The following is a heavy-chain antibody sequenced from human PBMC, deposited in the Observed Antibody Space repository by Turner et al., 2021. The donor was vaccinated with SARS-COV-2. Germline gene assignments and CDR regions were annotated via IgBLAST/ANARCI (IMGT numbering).Heavy chain of an antibody. V-gene: IGHV3-21*01. D-gene: IGHD2-2*01. J-gene: IGHJ6*02. CDR1: GFTFISYS. CDR3: ARDHRPVVVPAAKRAGSYYYGMDV. CDR2: ISSSSSYI. Sequence: EVQLVESGGGLVKPGGSLRLSWSASGFTFISYSMNWVRQAPGKGLEWVSSISSSSSYIYYADSVKGRFTISRDNAKNSLYLQMNSLRAEDTAVYYCARDHRPVVVPAAKRAGSYYYGMDVWGQGTTVTVSS.